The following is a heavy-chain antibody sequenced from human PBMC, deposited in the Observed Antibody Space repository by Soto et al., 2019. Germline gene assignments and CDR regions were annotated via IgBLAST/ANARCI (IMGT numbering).Heavy chain of an antibody. CDR2: TYYRSKWYN. CDR1: GDSVSSNSAA. J-gene: IGHJ6*02. D-gene: IGHD2-15*01. CDR3: ARAGAHCSGGSCYSEETYYYYYGMDV. Sequence: SQTLSLTCAISGDSVSSNSAAWNWIRQSPSRGLEWLGRTYYRSKWYNDYAVSVKSRITINPDTSKNQFSLQLNSVTPEDTAVYYCARAGAHCSGGSCYSEETYYYYYGMDVWGQGTPVTVSS. V-gene: IGHV6-1*01.